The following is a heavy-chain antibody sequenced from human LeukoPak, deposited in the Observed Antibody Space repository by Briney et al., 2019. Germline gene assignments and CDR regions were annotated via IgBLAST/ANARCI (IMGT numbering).Heavy chain of an antibody. J-gene: IGHJ4*02. CDR2: IYYSGST. CDR1: GGSISSGDYY. D-gene: IGHD3-10*01. V-gene: IGHV4-30-4*01. CDR3: ARDVRVEVTMVRGVISYFDY. Sequence: SETLSLTCTVSGGSISSGDYYWSWIRQPPGKGLEWIGYIYYSGSTYYNPSLKIRVTISVDTSKNQFSLKLSSVTAADTAVYYCARDVRVEVTMVRGVISYFDYWGQGTLVTVSS.